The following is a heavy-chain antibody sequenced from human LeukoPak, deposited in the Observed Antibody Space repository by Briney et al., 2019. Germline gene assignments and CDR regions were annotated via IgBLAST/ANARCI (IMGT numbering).Heavy chain of an antibody. J-gene: IGHJ4*02. Sequence: SETLSLTCAVYGGSFSGYYWSWIRQPPGKGLEWIGEINHSGSTNYNPSLKSRVTISVDTSKNQFSLKLSSVTAADTAVYYCARLTYYYDSSGYYPGYYFDYWGQGTLVTVSS. CDR3: ARLTYYYDSSGYYPGYYFDY. CDR1: GGSFSGYY. CDR2: INHSGST. V-gene: IGHV4-34*01. D-gene: IGHD3-22*01.